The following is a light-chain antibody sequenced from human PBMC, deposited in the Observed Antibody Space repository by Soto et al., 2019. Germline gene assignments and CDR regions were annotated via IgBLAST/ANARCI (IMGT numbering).Light chain of an antibody. J-gene: IGLJ2*01. CDR3: SSFTRNSAIAVL. V-gene: IGLV2-14*01. CDR1: SNDVGSYNY. Sequence: QAALTHPASVSGSPGQSITGSGTGTSNDVGSYNYVSWYQQHPGKAPKLMIYEVSYRPSGVSDRFSGSNTGNTASLTISGLHSEDEATYYCSSFTRNSAIAVLFGGGTTLTVL. CDR2: EVS.